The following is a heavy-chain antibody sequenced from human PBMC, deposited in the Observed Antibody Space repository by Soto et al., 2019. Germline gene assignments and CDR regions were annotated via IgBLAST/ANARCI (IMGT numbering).Heavy chain of an antibody. J-gene: IGHJ4*02. D-gene: IGHD2-8*01. CDR1: GFTFGDFG. CDR2: LSYDESNK. Sequence: QVQLVESGGGVVQTGRSLRLSCLASGFTFGDFGMHWVRQPPGKGLEWVAALSYDESNKYYADSVNGRFTISRYIFKDTLNVKINSLRPEDTSVYIYAKSGQKCTRSPDDWGQGTLVTVSS. V-gene: IGHV3-30*18. CDR3: AKSGQKCTRSPDD.